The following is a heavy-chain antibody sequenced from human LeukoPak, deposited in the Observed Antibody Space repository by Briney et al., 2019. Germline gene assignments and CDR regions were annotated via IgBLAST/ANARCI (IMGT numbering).Heavy chain of an antibody. D-gene: IGHD3-22*01. V-gene: IGHV3-30-3*01. CDR3: ARALYYYDSSGYGPGFDY. CDR1: GFTFSSYA. Sequence: GRSLRLSCAVSGFTFSSYAMHWVRQAPGKGLEWVAVISYDGINKYYADSVKGRFTISRDNSKNTLYLQINSLRAEDTAVYYCARALYYYDSSGYGPGFDYWGQGTLVTVSS. CDR2: ISYDGINK. J-gene: IGHJ4*02.